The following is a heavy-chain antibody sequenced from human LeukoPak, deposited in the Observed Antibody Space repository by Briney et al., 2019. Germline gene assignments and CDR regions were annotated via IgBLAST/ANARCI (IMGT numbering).Heavy chain of an antibody. Sequence: GGSLRLSCAASGFTFDDYAMHWVRQAPGKGLEWVSGISWNSGSIGYADSVKGRFTISRDNAKNSLYLQMNSLRAEDTALYYCAKGGDSDHYYYMDVWGKGTTVTVSS. CDR3: AKGGDSDHYYYMDV. J-gene: IGHJ6*03. CDR2: ISWNSGSI. D-gene: IGHD3-10*01. CDR1: GFTFDDYA. V-gene: IGHV3-9*01.